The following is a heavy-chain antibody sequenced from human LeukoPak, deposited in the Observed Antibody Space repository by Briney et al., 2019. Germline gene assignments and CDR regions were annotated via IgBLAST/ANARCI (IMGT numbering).Heavy chain of an antibody. CDR2: IDPNSGGT. CDR1: GYTFTGYY. V-gene: IGHV1-2*02. CDR3: ARSHYYYVMDV. J-gene: IGHJ6*02. Sequence: ASVKVSCMASGYTFTGYYIHWVRQAPGQGLEWMGWIDPNSGGTNFAQKFQGRVTLTRDTSISTAYMEVSSLRPDDTAVYYCARSHYYYVMDVWAQGTTVTVSS.